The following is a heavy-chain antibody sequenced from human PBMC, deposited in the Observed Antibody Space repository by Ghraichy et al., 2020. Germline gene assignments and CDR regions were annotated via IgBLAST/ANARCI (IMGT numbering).Heavy chain of an antibody. CDR3: ARDNSGSYEDAFDI. V-gene: IGHV4-39*02. J-gene: IGHJ3*02. CDR2: VDYGEST. Sequence: SETLSLTCTVSGGSINSVDYYWGWIRQPPGKGLEWIANVDYGESTYYNPSLKSRVTISLDTSRIHFSLKLRSVTAADTAVYYCARDNSGSYEDAFDIWGQGTMVTVST. D-gene: IGHD1-26*01. CDR1: GGSINSVDYY.